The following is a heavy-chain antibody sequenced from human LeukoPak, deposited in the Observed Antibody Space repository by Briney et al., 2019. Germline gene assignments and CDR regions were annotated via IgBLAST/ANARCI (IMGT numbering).Heavy chain of an antibody. V-gene: IGHV3-7*03. CDR2: MRRDGNEI. Sequence: GGSLRLSCAASGFTFNNYWIHWVRQVPGKGLEWVANMRRDGNEIYYLDSVRGRFTISRDNAKNSLYLQMNSLRAEDTAVYYCGRDSRYYDSSGFSRGPFGYWGQGTLVTVSS. D-gene: IGHD3-22*01. CDR3: GRDSRYYDSSGFSRGPFGY. CDR1: GFTFNNYW. J-gene: IGHJ4*02.